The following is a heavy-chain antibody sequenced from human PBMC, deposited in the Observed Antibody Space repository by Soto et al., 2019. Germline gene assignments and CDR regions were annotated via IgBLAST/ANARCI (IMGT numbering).Heavy chain of an antibody. CDR3: ARAPSGALPGFAS. D-gene: IGHD3-3*01. CDR2: ISGSSSYI. Sequence: GGSLRLSCAASGFTFSPYTMNWVRQAPGEGLEWVSAISGSSSYIYYADSVKGRFTISRDNAKNSLYLQMNSLGADDTAVYYCARAPSGALPGFASWGHGTLVTVSS. V-gene: IGHV3-21*01. J-gene: IGHJ5*01. CDR1: GFTFSPYT.